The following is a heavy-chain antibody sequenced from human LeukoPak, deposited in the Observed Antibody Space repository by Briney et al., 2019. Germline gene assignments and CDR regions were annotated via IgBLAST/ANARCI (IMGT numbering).Heavy chain of an antibody. CDR3: ARLTVGATAVDC. Sequence: SETLSLTCTVSGGSISSSNYHWGWIRQPPGRGLEWIGTIYYSGTTYYNPSLKSRVTIYVDTSKNQFSLKLSSMTAADTAVYYCARLTVGATAVDCWGQGTLVTVSS. V-gene: IGHV4-39*01. D-gene: IGHD1-26*01. CDR2: IYYSGTT. CDR1: GGSISSSNYH. J-gene: IGHJ4*02.